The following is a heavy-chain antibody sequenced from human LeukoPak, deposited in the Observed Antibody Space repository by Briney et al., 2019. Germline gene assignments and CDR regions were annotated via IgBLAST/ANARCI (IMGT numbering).Heavy chain of an antibody. J-gene: IGHJ3*02. CDR1: GGSFSGYY. Sequence: KASETLSLTCAVYGGSFSGYYWSWIRQPPGKGLEWIGEINHSGSTNYNPSLKSRVTISVDTSKNQFSLKLSSVTAADTAVYYCASDCSSTSCSGDAFDIWGQGTMVTVSS. CDR3: ASDCSSTSCSGDAFDI. D-gene: IGHD2-2*01. V-gene: IGHV4-34*01. CDR2: INHSGST.